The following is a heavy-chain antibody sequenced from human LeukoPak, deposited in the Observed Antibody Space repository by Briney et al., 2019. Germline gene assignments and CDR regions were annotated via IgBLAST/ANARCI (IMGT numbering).Heavy chain of an antibody. Sequence: ASVKVSCKASGYSFTSYGIIWGRQAPGQGLEWMGWISAYNGNTNDAQKLQGRGTMTPGTSTSTAYMELRSLRSDDTAVYYCARGGSSNWFDPWGQGTLLTVYS. CDR1: GYSFTSYG. CDR2: ISAYNGNT. V-gene: IGHV1-18*01. J-gene: IGHJ5*02. CDR3: ARGGSSNWFDP. D-gene: IGHD2/OR15-2a*01.